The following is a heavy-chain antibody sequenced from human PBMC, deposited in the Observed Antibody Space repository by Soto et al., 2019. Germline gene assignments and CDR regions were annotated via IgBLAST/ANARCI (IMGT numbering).Heavy chain of an antibody. V-gene: IGHV3-21*01. D-gene: IGHD6-13*01. CDR3: ARSYSSSWYSAFDI. CDR1: GCTFSSYS. J-gene: IGHJ3*02. Sequence: PGGSLRLSCAASGCTFSSYSMNWVRQAPGKGLEWVSSISSSSSYIYYADSVKGRFTISRDNAKNSLYLQMNSLRAEDTAVYYCARSYSSSWYSAFDIWGQGTMVTVSS. CDR2: ISSSSSYI.